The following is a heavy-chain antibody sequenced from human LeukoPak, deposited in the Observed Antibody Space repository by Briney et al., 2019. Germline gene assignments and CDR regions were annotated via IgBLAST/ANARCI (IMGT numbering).Heavy chain of an antibody. CDR2: ISYDGSNK. V-gene: IGHV3-30*18. D-gene: IGHD6-19*01. J-gene: IGHJ4*02. CDR1: GFTFSSYG. Sequence: RRSLRLSCAASGFTFSSYGMHWVRQAPGKGLEWVAVISYDGSNKYYADSVKGRFTISRDNSKNTLYLQMNSLRAEDTAVYYCAKVSVAGPNPDYWGQGTLVTVSS. CDR3: AKVSVAGPNPDY.